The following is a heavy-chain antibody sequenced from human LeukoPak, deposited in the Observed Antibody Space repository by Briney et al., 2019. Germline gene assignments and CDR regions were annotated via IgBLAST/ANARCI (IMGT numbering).Heavy chain of an antibody. Sequence: GESLKISCKGSGYSFTSYWIGWVRQMPGKGLEWMGIIYPGDSDTRYSPSFQGQVTISADKSITTAYLQWSSLKASDTAMYYCARTYCYDSSGYYNPFDIWGQGTMVTVSS. V-gene: IGHV5-51*01. D-gene: IGHD3-22*01. CDR3: ARTYCYDSSGYYNPFDI. J-gene: IGHJ3*02. CDR2: IYPGDSDT. CDR1: GYSFTSYW.